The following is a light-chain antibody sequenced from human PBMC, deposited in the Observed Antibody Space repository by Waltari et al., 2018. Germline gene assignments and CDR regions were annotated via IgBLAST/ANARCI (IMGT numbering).Light chain of an antibody. Sequence: VLTQSPGTLSLSPGERATLSCRASQSVIKYLAWYQQKPGRAPRILIYHASTRATGIPDRFSGSGSGTDFSLTISRLEPEDFAVYYCQKYDSLPATFGQGTRVEIK. CDR3: QKYDSLPAT. V-gene: IGKV3-20*01. CDR2: HAS. J-gene: IGKJ1*01. CDR1: QSVIKY.